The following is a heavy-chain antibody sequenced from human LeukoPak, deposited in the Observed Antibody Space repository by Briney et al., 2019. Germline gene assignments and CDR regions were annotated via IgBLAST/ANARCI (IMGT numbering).Heavy chain of an antibody. J-gene: IGHJ4*02. CDR2: VNPKRGGT. CDR1: GYTFIGYY. CDR3: ARGGGLGYCDTTSCLIFDY. D-gene: IGHD2-2*01. V-gene: IGHV1-2*02. Sequence: GVSVKVSCKASGYTFIGYYMHWGRQAPGQGLEWMGWVNPKRGGTNYAQKFQGRVTMTRDTSISTAYMELSSLRSDDTAVYYCARGGGLGYCDTTSCLIFDYWGQGTLVGVSS.